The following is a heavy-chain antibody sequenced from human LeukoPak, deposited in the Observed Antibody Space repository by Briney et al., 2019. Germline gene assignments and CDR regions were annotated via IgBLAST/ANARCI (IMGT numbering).Heavy chain of an antibody. J-gene: IGHJ4*02. CDR1: GGSISSYY. CDR2: IYYSGST. V-gene: IGHV4-59*01. D-gene: IGHD2-2*01. Sequence: RTSETLSLTCTVSGGSISSYYWSWIRQPPGKGLEWIGYIYYSGSTNYNPSLKSRVTISVDTSKNQFSLKLSSVTAADTAVYYCARSIPSQGLFDYWGQGTLVTVSS. CDR3: ARSIPSQGLFDY.